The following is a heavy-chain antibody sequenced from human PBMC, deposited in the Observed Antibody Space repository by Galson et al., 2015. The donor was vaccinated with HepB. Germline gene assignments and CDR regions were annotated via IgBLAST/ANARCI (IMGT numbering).Heavy chain of an antibody. CDR2: IYYSGST. Sequence: TLSLTCTVSGGSISSYYWSWLRQPPGKGLEWIGYIYYSGSTNYNPSLKSRVTISVDTSKNQFSLKLSSVTAADTAVYYCAKYDSSGFDYWGQGTLVTVSS. D-gene: IGHD3-22*01. V-gene: IGHV4-59*01. J-gene: IGHJ4*02. CDR3: AKYDSSGFDY. CDR1: GGSISSYY.